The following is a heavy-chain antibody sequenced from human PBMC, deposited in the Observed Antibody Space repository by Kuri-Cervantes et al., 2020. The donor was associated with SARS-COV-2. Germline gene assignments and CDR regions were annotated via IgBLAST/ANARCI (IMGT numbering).Heavy chain of an antibody. CDR1: GFTFSSYS. CDR2: ISSSSSYI. J-gene: IGHJ4*02. Sequence: GESLKISCAASGFTFSSYSMNWVRQAPGKGLEWVSSISSSSSYIYYADSVKGRFTISRDNAKNSLYLQMNSLRAEDSAVYYRASQGAVYWGQGTLVTVSS. V-gene: IGHV3-21*01. CDR3: ASQGAVY. D-gene: IGHD1-26*01.